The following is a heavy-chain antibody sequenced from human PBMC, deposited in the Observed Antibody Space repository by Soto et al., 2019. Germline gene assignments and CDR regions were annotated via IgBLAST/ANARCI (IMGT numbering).Heavy chain of an antibody. J-gene: IGHJ4*02. CDR3: ARGGTPIDY. CDR1: GYTFTNFG. Sequence: QVHLVQSGAEVKKPGASVKISCKASGYTFTNFGISWVRQAPGQGLEWMGWSSAYNGNTNYAQKFQGRVTMTTDTSTSTAYMEVRCLRFDDTAVYYCARGGTPIDYWVQGTLVTVSS. V-gene: IGHV1-18*01. D-gene: IGHD3-16*01. CDR2: SSAYNGNT.